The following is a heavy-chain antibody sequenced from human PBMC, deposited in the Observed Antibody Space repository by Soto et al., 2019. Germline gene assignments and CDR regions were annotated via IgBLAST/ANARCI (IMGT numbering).Heavy chain of an antibody. CDR2: INAGNGNT. D-gene: IGHD6-19*01. J-gene: IGHJ4*02. Sequence: ASVKVSCKASGYTFTSYAMHWVRQAPGQRLEWMGWINAGNGNTKYSQKFQGRVTITRDTSASTAYMELSSLRSEDTAVYYCARDRYNIAVAGPFDYWGQGTLVTVSS. V-gene: IGHV1-3*01. CDR3: ARDRYNIAVAGPFDY. CDR1: GYTFTSYA.